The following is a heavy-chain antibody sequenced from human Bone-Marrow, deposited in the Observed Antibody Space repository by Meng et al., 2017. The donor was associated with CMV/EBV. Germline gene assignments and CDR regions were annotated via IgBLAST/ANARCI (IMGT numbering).Heavy chain of an antibody. CDR3: AREYSQYATGTLYYYYYGMDV. Sequence: ASVTVSCLASGYTFTSYGISWVRQAPGQGLEWMGWISAYNGNTNYAQKLQGRVTMTTDTSTSTAYMELRSLRSDATAVYYCAREYSQYATGTLYYYYYGMDVWGQGTTVTVSS. V-gene: IGHV1-18*01. CDR2: ISAYNGNT. J-gene: IGHJ6*02. D-gene: IGHD2-21*01. CDR1: GYTFTSYG.